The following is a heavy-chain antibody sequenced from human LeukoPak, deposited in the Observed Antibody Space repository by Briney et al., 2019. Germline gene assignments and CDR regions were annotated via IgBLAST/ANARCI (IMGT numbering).Heavy chain of an antibody. CDR2: ISYDGSNN. CDR3: ARAVAGYHYYGMDV. D-gene: IGHD6-19*01. J-gene: IGHJ6*02. Sequence: PGGSLRLSCAASGFTFSSYAMHWVRQAPGNGLEWVADISYDGSNNYYADSVKGRLTISRDNSKNTLNLQMNSLRPEDTAVYYCARAVAGYHYYGMDVWGQGTTVTVSS. CDR1: GFTFSSYA. V-gene: IGHV3-30-3*01.